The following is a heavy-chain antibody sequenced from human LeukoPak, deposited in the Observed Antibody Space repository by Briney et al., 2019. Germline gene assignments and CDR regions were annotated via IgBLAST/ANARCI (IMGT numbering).Heavy chain of an antibody. CDR1: GFPFTNAW. CDR2: ISRSGSTK. Sequence: GGSLRLSCAASGFPFTNAWLNWVRQAPGKGLEWVSSISRSGSTKYYADSVKGRFTISRDSAKNSLFLQMNSLRAEDTAVYYCAKDSAKKYDDYWGQGTLVTVSS. D-gene: IGHD2/OR15-2a*01. CDR3: AKDSAKKYDDY. V-gene: IGHV3-11*01. J-gene: IGHJ4*02.